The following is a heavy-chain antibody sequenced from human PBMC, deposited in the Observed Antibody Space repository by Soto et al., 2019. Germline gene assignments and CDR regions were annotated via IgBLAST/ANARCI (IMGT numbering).Heavy chain of an antibody. Sequence: QITLKESGPTLVKPTQTLTLTCTFSGFSLSTSGVGVGWIRQPPGKALEWLALIYWDADKRYSPSLKSRLTITKDTSKNQVVLTMTNMDPVDTATYYCARATHNYYDSSDYAFDIWGQGTMVTVSS. CDR1: GFSLSTSGVG. J-gene: IGHJ3*02. V-gene: IGHV2-5*02. CDR2: IYWDADK. CDR3: ARATHNYYDSSDYAFDI. D-gene: IGHD3-22*01.